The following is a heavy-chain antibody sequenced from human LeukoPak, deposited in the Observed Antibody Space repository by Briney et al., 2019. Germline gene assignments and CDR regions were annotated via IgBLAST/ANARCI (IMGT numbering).Heavy chain of an antibody. D-gene: IGHD3-9*01. V-gene: IGHV5-51*01. CDR1: GYSFTSYW. CDR2: IYPGDYDT. CDR3: ARGEYDILTGYYPYYYYGMDV. J-gene: IGHJ6*02. Sequence: GESLKISCKGSGYSFTSYWIGWVRQIPGKGLEWKGIIYPGDYDTRYSPSFQGQVTISADKSISTAYLQWSSLKASDTAMYYCARGEYDILTGYYPYYYYGMDVWGQGTTVTVSS.